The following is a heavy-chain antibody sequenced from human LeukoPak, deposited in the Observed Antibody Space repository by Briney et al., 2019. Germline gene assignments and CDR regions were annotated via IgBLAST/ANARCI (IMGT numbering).Heavy chain of an antibody. CDR3: AKDPQKWESYFDY. CDR2: TRYDGSNK. D-gene: IGHD1-26*01. V-gene: IGHV3-30*02. J-gene: IGHJ4*02. CDR1: GFTFSSYR. Sequence: GGSLRLSCTASGFTFSSYRMHWVRQAPGKGLEWGAFTRYDGSNKYYADSVKGRYPISRDNSKNMLYLQMNSLRAEDTAVYYCAKDPQKWESYFDYWGQGTLVTVSS.